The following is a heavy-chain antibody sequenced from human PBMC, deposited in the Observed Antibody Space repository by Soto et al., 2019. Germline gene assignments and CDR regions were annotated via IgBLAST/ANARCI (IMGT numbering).Heavy chain of an antibody. CDR1: GGSFSGYY. CDR3: ARGQRYSSVYYFDY. Sequence: PSETLSLTCAVYGGSFSGYYWSWIRQPPGKGLEWIGEINHSGSTNYNPSLKSRVTISVDTSKNQFSLKLSSVTAADTAVYYCARGQRYSSVYYFDYWGQGTLVTVSS. V-gene: IGHV4-34*01. CDR2: INHSGST. J-gene: IGHJ4*02. D-gene: IGHD5-18*01.